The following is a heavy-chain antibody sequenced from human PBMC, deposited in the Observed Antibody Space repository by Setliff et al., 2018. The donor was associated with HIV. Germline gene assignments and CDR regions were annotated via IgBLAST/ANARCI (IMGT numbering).Heavy chain of an antibody. CDR1: GFTFSSYV. D-gene: IGHD1-26*01. J-gene: IGHJ4*02. CDR2: MSTGGGIK. Sequence: GGSLRLSCAATGFTFSSYVLHWVRLAPGKGLEWVAVMSTGGGIKICADSVKGRFTISRDNSRNTLFLQMNNLRPEDTATYYCVRDPIEGSPDYFDYWGQGALVTVSS. CDR3: VRDPIEGSPDYFDY. V-gene: IGHV3-30-3*01.